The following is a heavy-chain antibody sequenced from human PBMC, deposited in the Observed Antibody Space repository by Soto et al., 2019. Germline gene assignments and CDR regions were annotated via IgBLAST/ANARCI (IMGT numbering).Heavy chain of an antibody. Sequence: SQTRSLTCXISGDSVSSNSAAWNWIRQSPSRGLEWLGRTYYRSKWYNDYAVSVKSRITINPDTSKNQFSLQLNSVTPEDTAVYYCPRVPGNFWSGYYKGFDYWGQGTLVTVS. CDR3: PRVPGNFWSGYYKGFDY. CDR1: GDSVSSNSAA. CDR2: TYYRSKWYN. J-gene: IGHJ4*02. D-gene: IGHD3-3*01. V-gene: IGHV6-1*01.